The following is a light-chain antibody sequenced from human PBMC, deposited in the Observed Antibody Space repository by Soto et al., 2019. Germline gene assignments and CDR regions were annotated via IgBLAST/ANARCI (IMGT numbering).Light chain of an antibody. Sequence: QSVLTQTHSTSGTPGQRVTISCSGSTSNIGSNPGNWYQQVPGTAPKLVVHSNNQRPSGVPDRFSGSKPGSSASLAISGLQSEDEADYYCEAWDDSLNGVVFGGGTKLTVL. V-gene: IGLV1-44*01. CDR3: EAWDDSLNGVV. CDR1: TSNIGSNP. CDR2: SNN. J-gene: IGLJ2*01.